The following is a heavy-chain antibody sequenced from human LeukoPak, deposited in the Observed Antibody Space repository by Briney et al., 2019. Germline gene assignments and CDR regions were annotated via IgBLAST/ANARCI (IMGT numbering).Heavy chain of an antibody. J-gene: IGHJ4*02. CDR3: AHRQRGSFDF. CDR2: IYWDDDK. V-gene: IGHV2-5*02. Sequence: SGATLVNPTQTLTQTRSFSGLSRTTSGGGGGWIRQPPGKALERLALIYWDDDKNYSPSLKSRLTITKDTSKDQVVLTMTNMVPVDTATYYCAHRQRGSFDFWGQGTLVTVSS. D-gene: IGHD1-26*01. CDR1: GLSRTTSGGG.